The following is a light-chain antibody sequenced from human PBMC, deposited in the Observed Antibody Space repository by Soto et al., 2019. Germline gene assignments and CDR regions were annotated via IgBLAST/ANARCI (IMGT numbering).Light chain of an antibody. V-gene: IGKV3-11*01. CDR2: DAS. Sequence: EIVLTQSPATLSLSPGERATLSCRASQSVSNYLDWYQHKPGQAPRLLIYDASSRATGIPARFSGSGSGTDFTLTISSLEPEDFAVYFCQLRSNWPPTWTFGQGTKVDIK. CDR1: QSVSNY. CDR3: QLRSNWPPTWT. J-gene: IGKJ1*01.